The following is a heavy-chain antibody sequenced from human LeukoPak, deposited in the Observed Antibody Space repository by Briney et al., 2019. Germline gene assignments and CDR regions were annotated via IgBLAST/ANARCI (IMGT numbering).Heavy chain of an antibody. J-gene: IGHJ6*03. D-gene: IGHD6-13*01. V-gene: IGHV3-43*02. CDR1: GFTFDVYA. Sequence: GGSLGLSCAASGFTFDVYAMHWVRQAPGKGLEWVSLISGDGGSTYYADSVKGRFTISRDNSKNSLYLQMNSLRTEDTALHYCATNPAAAAQSYYYYYYMDVWGKGTTVTVSS. CDR3: ATNPAAAAQSYYYYYYMDV. CDR2: ISGDGGST.